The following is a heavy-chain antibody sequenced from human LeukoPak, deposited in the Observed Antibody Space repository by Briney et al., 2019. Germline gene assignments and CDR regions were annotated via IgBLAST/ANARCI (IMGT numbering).Heavy chain of an antibody. V-gene: IGHV3-66*01. Sequence: GGSLRLSCAASGFTVRSNYMSWVRQPPGKGLEWVSLIYSGGSTYYAGSLRGRFTISRDNSKNTLYLQMNSLRAEDTAVYYCARDGYYDNSGFYRYYFDYWGQGTLVTVSS. J-gene: IGHJ4*02. CDR1: GFTVRSNY. D-gene: IGHD3-22*01. CDR2: IYSGGST. CDR3: ARDGYYDNSGFYRYYFDY.